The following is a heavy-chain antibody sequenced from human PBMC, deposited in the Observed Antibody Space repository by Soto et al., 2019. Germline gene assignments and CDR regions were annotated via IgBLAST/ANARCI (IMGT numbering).Heavy chain of an antibody. CDR3: AREDSSSWLQYRWGYYYYMDV. Sequence: GGSLRLSCAASGFTFSSYWMSWVRQAPGKGLEWVANIKQDGSEKYYVDSVKGRFTISRDNAKNSLYLQMNSLRAEDTAVYYCAREDSSSWLQYRWGYYYYMDVWGKGTTVTVSS. CDR2: IKQDGSEK. CDR1: GFTFSSYW. D-gene: IGHD6-13*01. J-gene: IGHJ6*03. V-gene: IGHV3-7*01.